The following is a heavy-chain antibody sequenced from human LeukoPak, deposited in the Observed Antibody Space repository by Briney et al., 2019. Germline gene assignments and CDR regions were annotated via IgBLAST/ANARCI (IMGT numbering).Heavy chain of an antibody. CDR3: ARAVAGY. Sequence: TLSLTCTVSGGSISSGGYYWSRIRQHPGQGLEWIGYIYYSGSTYYNPSLKSRVTISVDTSKNQFSLKLSSVTAADTAVYYCARAVAGYWGQGTLVTVSS. CDR1: GGSISSGGYY. J-gene: IGHJ4*02. CDR2: IYYSGST. V-gene: IGHV4-31*03. D-gene: IGHD2-15*01.